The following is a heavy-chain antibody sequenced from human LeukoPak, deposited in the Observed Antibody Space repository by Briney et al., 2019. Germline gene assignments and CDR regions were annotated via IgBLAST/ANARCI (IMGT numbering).Heavy chain of an antibody. CDR3: AKDGGLWVSAHWGDS. J-gene: IGHJ4*02. CDR1: GFTFSSYT. D-gene: IGHD7-27*01. Sequence: PGGSLRLSCTASGFTFSSYTMSGVRQAPGKGLKWVSTITTGGPNTYYADSVKGRFTVSRDDSKNTLYLQMNSLRAEDTAVFYCAKDGGLWVSAHWGDSWGRGTLVTVSS. CDR2: ITTGGPNT. V-gene: IGHV3-23*01.